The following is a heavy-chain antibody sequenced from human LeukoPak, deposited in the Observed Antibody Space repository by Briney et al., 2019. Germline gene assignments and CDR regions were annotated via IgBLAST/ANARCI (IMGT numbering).Heavy chain of an antibody. D-gene: IGHD3-10*01. CDR2: IFYTGST. Sequence: SETLSLTCSVSGGSITSGNYYWSWIRQSPGKGLEWIGDIFYTGSTNYSPSLKSRVSMSVDTFKNQFSLKLSSVTAADTAVYYCARDLRFGEFGMDVWGQGTTVTVSS. J-gene: IGHJ6*02. CDR1: GGSITSGNYY. V-gene: IGHV4-30-4*02. CDR3: ARDLRFGEFGMDV.